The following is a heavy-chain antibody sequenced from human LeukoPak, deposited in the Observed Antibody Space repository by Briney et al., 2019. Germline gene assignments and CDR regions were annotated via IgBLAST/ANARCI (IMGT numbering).Heavy chain of an antibody. J-gene: IGHJ4*02. V-gene: IGHV1-2*02. D-gene: IGHD3-16*01. CDR2: INPNSGGT. Sequence: ASVKVSCKASGYTFTGYYMHWVRQAPGQGLEWMGWINPNSGGTNYAQKFQGRVTMTRDTSISTAYMELSRLRSDDTAVYYCARSSFGVMITFGGPYFGYWGQGTLVTVSS. CDR1: GYTFTGYY. CDR3: ARSSFGVMITFGGPYFGY.